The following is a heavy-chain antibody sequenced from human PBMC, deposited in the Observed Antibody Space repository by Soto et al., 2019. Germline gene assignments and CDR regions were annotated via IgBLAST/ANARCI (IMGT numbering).Heavy chain of an antibody. Sequence: QITLKESGPPLMKPTQTLTLTCTFSGFSLSTSGVGVGWIRQPPGKALEWLALIYWDDDKRYSPSLKTRLTITKDTSKNQVVLTMTNVDPVDTATYYCAHRSTYFSIFGVVWSYWGHGTLVTVSS. CDR3: AHRSTYFSIFGVVWSY. D-gene: IGHD3-3*01. CDR1: GFSLSTSGVG. CDR2: IYWDDDK. J-gene: IGHJ4*01. V-gene: IGHV2-5*02.